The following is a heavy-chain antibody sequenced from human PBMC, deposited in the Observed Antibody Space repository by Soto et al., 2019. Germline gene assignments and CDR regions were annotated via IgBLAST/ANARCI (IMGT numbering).Heavy chain of an antibody. CDR1: GGSFSGYY. Sequence: SETLSLTCAVYGGSFSGYYWSWIRQPSGKGLEWIGEINHSGSTNYNPSLKSRVTISVDTSKNQFSLKLSSVTAADTAVYYCARGIAVAGTGYFQHWGQGTLVT. D-gene: IGHD6-19*01. V-gene: IGHV4-34*01. CDR2: INHSGST. J-gene: IGHJ1*01. CDR3: ARGIAVAGTGYFQH.